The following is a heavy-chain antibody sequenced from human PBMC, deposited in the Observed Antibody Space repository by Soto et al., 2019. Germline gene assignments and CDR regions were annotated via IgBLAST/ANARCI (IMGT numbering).Heavy chain of an antibody. CDR2: IKSKTDGGTT. Sequence: GGSLRLSCAASGFTFSNAWMSWVRQAPGKGLEWVGRIKSKTDGGTTDYAAPVKGRFTISRDDSKNTLYLQMNSLKTEDTAVYYCTTEVRFLEWLLYDYYFDYWGQGTLVTVSS. CDR1: GFTFSNAW. CDR3: TTEVRFLEWLLYDYYFDY. D-gene: IGHD3-3*01. J-gene: IGHJ4*02. V-gene: IGHV3-15*01.